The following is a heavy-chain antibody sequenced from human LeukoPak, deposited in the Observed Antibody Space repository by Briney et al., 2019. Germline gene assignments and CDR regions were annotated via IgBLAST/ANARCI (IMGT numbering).Heavy chain of an antibody. Sequence: GGSLRLSCAASGFTFSDYYMTWIRQAPGKGLEWVSYISSSGSTIYYADSVKGRFTISRDNAKNSLYLQMNSLRAEDTAVYYCARDDYYGSGRFFDYWGQGTLVTVSS. D-gene: IGHD3-10*01. J-gene: IGHJ4*02. CDR2: ISSSGSTI. CDR3: ARDDYYGSGRFFDY. V-gene: IGHV3-11*04. CDR1: GFTFSDYY.